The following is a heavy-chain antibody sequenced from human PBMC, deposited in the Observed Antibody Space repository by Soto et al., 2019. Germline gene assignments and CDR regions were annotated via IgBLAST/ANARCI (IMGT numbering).Heavy chain of an antibody. D-gene: IGHD4-17*01. Sequence: QLQLQESGPGLVKPSETLSLTCTVSGGSISSSSYYWGWIRQPPGKGLEWIGSIYYSGSTYYNPSLKSRVTISVDTSKNQFSLKLSSVTAADTAVYYCARSLYGDHPATKPWGQGTLVTVSS. V-gene: IGHV4-39*01. CDR1: GGSISSSSYY. J-gene: IGHJ5*02. CDR3: ARSLYGDHPATKP. CDR2: IYYSGST.